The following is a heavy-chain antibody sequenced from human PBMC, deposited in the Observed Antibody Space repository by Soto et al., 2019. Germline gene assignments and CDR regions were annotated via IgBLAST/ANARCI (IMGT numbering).Heavy chain of an antibody. V-gene: IGHV1-18*01. Sequence: ASVKVSFKASGYTFTSYGISWVRQAPGQGLEWMGWISAYNGNTNYAQKLQGRVTMTTDTSTSTAYMELRSLRSDDTAVYYCARGYCSSTSCYDWKNWFDPWGQGTLVTVSS. D-gene: IGHD2-2*01. CDR2: ISAYNGNT. J-gene: IGHJ5*02. CDR3: ARGYCSSTSCYDWKNWFDP. CDR1: GYTFTSYG.